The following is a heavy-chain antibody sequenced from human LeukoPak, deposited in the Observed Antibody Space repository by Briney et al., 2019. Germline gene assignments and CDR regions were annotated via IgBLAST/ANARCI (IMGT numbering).Heavy chain of an antibody. Sequence: PGGSLRLSCAASGFTFSSYAMSWVRQAPGKGLEWVSAISGSGGSTYYADSVKGRFTISRDNSKNTLYLQMNSLRAEDTAVYYCARDLWFGELAGNAFDIWGQGTMVTVSS. J-gene: IGHJ3*02. CDR1: GFTFSSYA. D-gene: IGHD3-10*01. CDR2: ISGSGGST. V-gene: IGHV3-23*01. CDR3: ARDLWFGELAGNAFDI.